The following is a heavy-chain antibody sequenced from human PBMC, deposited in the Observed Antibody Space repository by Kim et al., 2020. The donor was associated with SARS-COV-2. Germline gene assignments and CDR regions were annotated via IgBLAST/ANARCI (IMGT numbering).Heavy chain of an antibody. D-gene: IGHD3-10*01. J-gene: IGHJ6*02. Sequence: GGSLRLSCAASGFTFSSYSMHWVRQAPGKGLEWVSYISSSSNTIYYADSVKGRFTISRDNAKNSLYLQMNSLRDEDTAVYYCAHYDSGSYYNIYYYYGMGVWGQGTTVTVSS. V-gene: IGHV3-48*02. CDR1: GFTFSSYS. CDR2: ISSSSNTI. CDR3: AHYDSGSYYNIYYYYGMGV.